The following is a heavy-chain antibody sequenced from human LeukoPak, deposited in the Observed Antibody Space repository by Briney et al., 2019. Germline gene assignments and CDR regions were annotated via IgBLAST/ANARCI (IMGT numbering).Heavy chain of an antibody. CDR3: ARYGAHGNY. CDR2: ISYDGSNK. Sequence: GRSLRLSCAASGFTFSSYAMHWVRQAPGKGLEWVAVISYDGSNKYYADSVKGRFTISRDNSKNTLYLQMNGLRAEDTAVYYCARYGAHGNYWGQGTLVTVSS. J-gene: IGHJ4*02. V-gene: IGHV3-30*04. D-gene: IGHD4-17*01. CDR1: GFTFSSYA.